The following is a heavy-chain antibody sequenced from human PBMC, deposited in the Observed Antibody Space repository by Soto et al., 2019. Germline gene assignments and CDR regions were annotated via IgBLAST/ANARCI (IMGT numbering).Heavy chain of an antibody. V-gene: IGHV3-21*01. J-gene: IGHJ4*02. CDR2: ISSSSSYI. CDR1: GFTFSSYS. D-gene: IGHD6-19*01. Sequence: GGSLRLSCAASGFTFSSYSMNWVRQAPGKGLEWVSSISSSSSYIYYADSVKGRFTISRDNAKNSLYLQMNSLRAEDTAVYYCAGDSSGWYSPDYFDYWGQGTLVTVSS. CDR3: AGDSSGWYSPDYFDY.